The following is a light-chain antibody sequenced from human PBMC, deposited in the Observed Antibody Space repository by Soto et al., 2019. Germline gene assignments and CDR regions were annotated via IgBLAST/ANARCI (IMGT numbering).Light chain of an antibody. CDR3: QTWGTGIRV. V-gene: IGLV4-69*01. J-gene: IGLJ2*01. CDR2: LDSDGSH. Sequence: QSVLTQSPSASASLGASVKLTCTLSSGHSTYAVAWHQQQPEKGPRYLMKLDSDGSHTKGDGIPDRFSGSSSGAERYLIISSLQSDDEGDYYCQTWGTGIRVFGGGTKLTVL. CDR1: SGHSTYA.